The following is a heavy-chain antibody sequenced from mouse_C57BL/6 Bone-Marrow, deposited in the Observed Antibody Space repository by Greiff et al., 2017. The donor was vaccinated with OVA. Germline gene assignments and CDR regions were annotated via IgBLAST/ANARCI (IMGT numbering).Heavy chain of an antibody. D-gene: IGHD1-1*02. CDR1: GYTFTSYW. Sequence: VKLQESGAELVKPGASVKLSCKASGYTFTSYWMHWVKQRPGQGLEWIGMIHPNSGSTNYNEKFKSKATLTVDKSASTAYMQLSSLTSEDSAVYYCARGYGYFDYWGQGTTLTVSS. V-gene: IGHV1-64*01. CDR3: ARGYGYFDY. CDR2: IHPNSGST. J-gene: IGHJ2*01.